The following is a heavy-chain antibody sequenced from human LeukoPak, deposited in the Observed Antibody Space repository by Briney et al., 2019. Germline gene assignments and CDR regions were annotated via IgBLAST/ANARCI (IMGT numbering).Heavy chain of an antibody. J-gene: IGHJ3*02. V-gene: IGHV3-48*04. Sequence: GGSLRLSCAASGFTFSSYAMSWVRQAPGKGLEWVSYISSLGTKIYYADSVRGRFTMSRDNAKNSLYLQMDSLRAEDTAIYYCARERVTTGGDACDIWGQGTMVTVSS. D-gene: IGHD4-11*01. CDR3: ARERVTTGGDACDI. CDR1: GFTFSSYA. CDR2: ISSLGTKI.